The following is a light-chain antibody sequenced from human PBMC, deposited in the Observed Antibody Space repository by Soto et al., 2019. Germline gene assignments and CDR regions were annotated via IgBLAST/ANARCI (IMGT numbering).Light chain of an antibody. CDR1: QSVAGC. CDR3: QQSSSWIT. Sequence: EIVMTPSQSTLSVSPWETAALSWSASQSVAGCLARDQQKPGQPPRLHIYGVSTRATGVPARFSGTGSETAFTITIRGLEPEDFEVYYCQQSSSWITFGQGTRLEIK. V-gene: IGKV3-11*01. J-gene: IGKJ5*01. CDR2: GVS.